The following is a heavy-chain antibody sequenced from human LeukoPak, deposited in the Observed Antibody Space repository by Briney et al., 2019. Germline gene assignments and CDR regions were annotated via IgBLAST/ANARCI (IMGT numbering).Heavy chain of an antibody. D-gene: IGHD6-19*01. J-gene: IGHJ4*02. CDR1: GFTFSSYA. CDR3: AKDGEWLIDY. V-gene: IGHV3-30*01. CDR2: ISYDGSNK. Sequence: GGSLRLSCAASGFTFSSYAMHWVRQAPGKGLEWVAVISYDGSNKYYADSVKGRFTISRDNSKNTLYLQMNSLRAEDTAVYYRAKDGEWLIDYWGQGTLVTVSS.